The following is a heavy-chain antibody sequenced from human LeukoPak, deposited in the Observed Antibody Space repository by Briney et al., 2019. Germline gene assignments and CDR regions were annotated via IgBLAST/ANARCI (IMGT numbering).Heavy chain of an antibody. CDR2: ISYDGSNK. J-gene: IGHJ4*02. CDR1: GFTFSNYG. CDR3: AKDPGKFWSGHDY. Sequence: GGSLRLSCAASGFTFSNYGIHWVRQAPGKGLEWVAVISYDGSNKYYTDSVKGRFTISGDNSKNTLYLQMNSLRGEDTAVYYCAKDPGKFWSGHDYWGQGTLVTVSS. V-gene: IGHV3-30*18. D-gene: IGHD3-3*01.